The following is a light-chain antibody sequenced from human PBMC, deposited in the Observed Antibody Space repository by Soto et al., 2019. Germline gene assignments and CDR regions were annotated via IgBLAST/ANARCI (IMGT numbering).Light chain of an antibody. Sequence: EIVMTQSPATLSLSPGERVILSCRASQSVSDNLAWYQQKPGQAPRLLIYGASTRATTIPARFSGSGSGTEFTLTISSLQSEDFAVYYCQQSNNWPYTFGQGTRLDIK. CDR3: QQSNNWPYT. CDR2: GAS. V-gene: IGKV3-15*01. J-gene: IGKJ2*01. CDR1: QSVSDN.